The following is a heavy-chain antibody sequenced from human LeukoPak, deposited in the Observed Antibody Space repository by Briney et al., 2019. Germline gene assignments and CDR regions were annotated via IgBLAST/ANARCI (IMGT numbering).Heavy chain of an antibody. V-gene: IGHV3-53*01. CDR2: IYSGGST. CDR1: GFTVSSNY. D-gene: IGHD6-19*01. J-gene: IGHJ4*02. Sequence: GGSLRLSCAASGFTVSSNYMSWVRQAPGKGLEWVSVIYSGGSTYYADSVKGRFTISRDNSKNTLYLQMNSLRAEDTAVYYCARVSGIAVAGTPPFFDYWGQGTLVTVSS. CDR3: ARVSGIAVAGTPPFFDY.